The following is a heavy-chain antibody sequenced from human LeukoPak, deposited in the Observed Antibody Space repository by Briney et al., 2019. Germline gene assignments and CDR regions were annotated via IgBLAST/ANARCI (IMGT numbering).Heavy chain of an antibody. CDR1: GGSISSSSYY. Sequence: SETLSLTCTVSGGSISSSSYYWGWIRQPPGKGLEWIGSIYYSGSTYYNPSLKSRVTISVDTSKNQFPLKLSSVTAADTAVYYCASGSYYYMDVWGKGTTVTVSS. V-gene: IGHV4-39*01. J-gene: IGHJ6*03. CDR3: ASGSYYYMDV. CDR2: IYYSGST.